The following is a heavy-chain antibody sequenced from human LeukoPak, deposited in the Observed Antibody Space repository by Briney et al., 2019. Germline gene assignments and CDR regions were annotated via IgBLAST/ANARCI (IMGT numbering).Heavy chain of an antibody. Sequence: PGGSLRLSCAAPGFTFSSYAMHWVRQAPGKGLEYVSAISSNGGSTYYADPVKGRFTISRDNSKNTLYLQMGSLRAEDMAVYYCAREPGIAVAGDYYFDYWGQGTLVTVSS. CDR2: ISSNGGST. CDR1: GFTFSSYA. J-gene: IGHJ4*02. CDR3: AREPGIAVAGDYYFDY. V-gene: IGHV3-64*02. D-gene: IGHD6-19*01.